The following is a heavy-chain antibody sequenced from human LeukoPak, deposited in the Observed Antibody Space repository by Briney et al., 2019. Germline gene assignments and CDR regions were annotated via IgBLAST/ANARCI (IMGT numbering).Heavy chain of an antibody. CDR1: GFTFSNYW. J-gene: IGHJ4*02. Sequence: GGSLTLSCSASGFTFSNYWMSWVRQAPGKGLEWVANIKEDGSEKYYVDSVKGRFTISRDNARNSLYLQMNGLRDEDTAVYYCARDTCPDYWGQGTRVTVSS. CDR3: ARDTCPDY. V-gene: IGHV3-7*01. CDR2: IKEDGSEK.